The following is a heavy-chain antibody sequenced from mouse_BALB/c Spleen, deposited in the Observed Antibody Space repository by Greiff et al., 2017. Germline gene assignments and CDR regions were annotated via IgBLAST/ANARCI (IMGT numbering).Heavy chain of an antibody. CDR1: GFTFSSYT. Sequence: EVKLMESGGGLVKPGGSLKLSCAASGFTFSSYTMSWVRQTPEKRLEWVATISSGGSYTYYPDSVKGRFTISRDNAKNTLYLQMSSLKSEDTAMYYCTSHYDYDYAMDYWGQGTSVTVSS. V-gene: IGHV5-6-4*01. CDR3: TSHYDYDYAMDY. J-gene: IGHJ4*01. CDR2: ISSGGSYT. D-gene: IGHD2-4*01.